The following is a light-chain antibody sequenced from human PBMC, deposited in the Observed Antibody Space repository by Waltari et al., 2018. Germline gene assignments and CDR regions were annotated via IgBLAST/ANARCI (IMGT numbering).Light chain of an antibody. CDR1: SGHSSNI. CDR2: VNSDGSH. V-gene: IGLV4-69*01. Sequence: QLVLTQSPSASASLGASVKLTCTLSSGHSSNIIAWHQQQPEKGPRYLMKVNSDGSHSKGDGIPDRFSGSSSGPEHYLTISSVQSEDEADYYCQTGGHGTWVFGGGTKLTVL. CDR3: QTGGHGTWV. J-gene: IGLJ3*02.